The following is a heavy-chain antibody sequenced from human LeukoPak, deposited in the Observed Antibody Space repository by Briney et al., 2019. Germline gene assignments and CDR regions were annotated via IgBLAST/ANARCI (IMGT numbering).Heavy chain of an antibody. J-gene: IGHJ6*03. V-gene: IGHV3-30-3*01. CDR1: GFTFSSYA. CDR3: ASGWNCYYYYMDV. D-gene: IGHD6-19*01. Sequence: GRSLRLSCAASGFTFSSYAMHWVRQAPGKGLEWVAVISYDGSNKYYADSVKGRFTISRDNSKNTLYLQMNSLRAEDTAVYYCASGWNCYYYYMDVWGKGTTVTVSS. CDR2: ISYDGSNK.